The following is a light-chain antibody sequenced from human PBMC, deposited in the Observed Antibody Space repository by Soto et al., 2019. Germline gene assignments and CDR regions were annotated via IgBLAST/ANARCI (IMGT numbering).Light chain of an antibody. V-gene: IGKV3-11*01. CDR1: QSVSSY. CDR3: QQRSNRPS. Sequence: EIVLTQSPATLSLSPGERATLSCRASQSVSSYLAWYQQKPGQAPRLLIYDASNRATGIPARFSGSGSGTDFPLTISSLEPEDFAVYYCQQRSNRPSFGGGTKVEIK. J-gene: IGKJ4*01. CDR2: DAS.